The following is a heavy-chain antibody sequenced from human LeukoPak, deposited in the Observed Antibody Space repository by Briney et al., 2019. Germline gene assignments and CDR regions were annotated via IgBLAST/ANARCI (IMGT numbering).Heavy chain of an antibody. CDR1: GGSISSYY. J-gene: IGHJ3*02. V-gene: IGHV4-59*01. Sequence: SETLSLTCTVSGGSISSYYWSWIRQPPGKGLEWSGYIYYSGSTNYNPSLKSRVTISVDTSKNQFSLKLSSVTAADTAVYYCARGTPRVYAFDIWGQGTMVTVSS. D-gene: IGHD3-10*01. CDR2: IYYSGST. CDR3: ARGTPRVYAFDI.